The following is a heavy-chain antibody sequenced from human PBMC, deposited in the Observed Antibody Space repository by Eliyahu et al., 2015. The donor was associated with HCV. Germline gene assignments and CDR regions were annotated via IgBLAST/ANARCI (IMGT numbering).Heavy chain of an antibody. CDR2: NSGNGGST. CDR1: GFAFSTYA. D-gene: IGHD6-19*01. J-gene: IGHJ4*02. Sequence: EVQLLESGGGLVHPGGSLRLSCAASGFAFSTYAMSWVRQAPGRGLEWVSTNSGNGGSTYYTYSVRGRFTISRDNSKNTLYLQMNSLRGEDSALYYCATGMYTSGWHEFWGQGTLVTVSS. V-gene: IGHV3-23*01. CDR3: ATGMYTSGWHEF.